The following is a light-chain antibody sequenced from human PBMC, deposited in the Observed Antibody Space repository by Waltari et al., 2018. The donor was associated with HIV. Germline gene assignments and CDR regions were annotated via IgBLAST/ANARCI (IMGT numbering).Light chain of an antibody. J-gene: IGLJ2*01. CDR1: TSNIGNNI. CDR2: RNT. CDR3: AAWNDSLNGVL. V-gene: IGLV1-47*01. Sequence: QSVLPQPPSASGTPGQRVTISCSGSTSNIGNNIVSWYQQLPGTAPNLLIDRNTQRPSGVPGRFAGSKSGTSASLAISGLRSEDEADYYCAAWNDSLNGVLFGGGTKVTVL.